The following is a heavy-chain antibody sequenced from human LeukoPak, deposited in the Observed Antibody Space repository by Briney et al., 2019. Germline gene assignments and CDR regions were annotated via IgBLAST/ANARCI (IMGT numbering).Heavy chain of an antibody. D-gene: IGHD1-1*01. J-gene: IGHJ4*02. CDR2: ISAHNGNT. Sequence: ASVKVSCKASGYTFTSYGISWVRQAPGQGLEWMGWISAHNGNTNYAQKLQGRVTMTTDTSTSTAYMELRSLSSDDTAVYYCARDLGELEWSYYFDYWGQGTLVTVSS. CDR3: ARDLGELEWSYYFDY. CDR1: GYTFTSYG. V-gene: IGHV1-18*01.